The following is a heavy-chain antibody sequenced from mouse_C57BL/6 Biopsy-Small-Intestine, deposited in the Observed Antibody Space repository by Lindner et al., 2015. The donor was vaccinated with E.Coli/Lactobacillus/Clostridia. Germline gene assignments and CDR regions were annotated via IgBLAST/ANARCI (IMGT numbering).Heavy chain of an antibody. D-gene: IGHD1-1*02. CDR3: ARHDYGGSSGYDMDV. Sequence: SVKVSCKTSGYTFTGYYLHWVRQAPGQGPEWMGRINPNGGGTTYARKFQGRVTMTRDTSITTAYLELNRLTSDDTAVYYCARHDYGGSSGYDMDVWGQGTTVTVSS. CDR1: GYTFTGYY. CDR2: INPNGGGT. V-gene: IGHV1-72*04. J-gene: IGHJ1*01.